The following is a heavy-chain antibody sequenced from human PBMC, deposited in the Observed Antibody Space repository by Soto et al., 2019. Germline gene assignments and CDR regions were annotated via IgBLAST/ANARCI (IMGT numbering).Heavy chain of an antibody. CDR1: GGLFSSYA. D-gene: IGHD3-22*01. J-gene: IGHJ4*01. CDR2: IIPVFNTV. V-gene: IGHV1-69*01. Sequence: QEQLVQSGAEVKRPGSSVKVSCKDSGGLFSSYAISWVRQAPGQGLEWVGGIIPVFNTVYYAEKFQARVTITADESANTAYMELSSLKSEDTTMYYCARGGSGYVWFNEFWGQGTLVTASS. CDR3: ARGGSGYVWFNEF.